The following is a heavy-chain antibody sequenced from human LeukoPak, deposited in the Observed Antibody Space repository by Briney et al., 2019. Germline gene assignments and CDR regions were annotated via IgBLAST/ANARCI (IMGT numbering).Heavy chain of an antibody. CDR3: SRLTHSYYADTAGYYPYYYMDV. CDR2: IYYSGKT. D-gene: IGHD3-22*01. V-gene: IGHV4-39*02. CDR1: GDSISSSDYY. Sequence: SETLSLTCTVSGDSISSSDYYWGWIRQSPGKGLEWIGRIYYSGKTFYNPSLKSRVTMSVDTSKNLFSLRLNSVTAADTAVYYCSRLTHSYYADTAGYYPYYYMDVWGEGATVTVSS. J-gene: IGHJ6*03.